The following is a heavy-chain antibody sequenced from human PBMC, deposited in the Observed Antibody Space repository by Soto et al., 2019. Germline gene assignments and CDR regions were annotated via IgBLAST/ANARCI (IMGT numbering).Heavy chain of an antibody. CDR3: ASRTLISGSPIPFHY. J-gene: IGHJ4*02. V-gene: IGHV3-7*01. Sequence: GGSLRLSCEASGFTFSGYWMSWVRQTPGKGLEWVASIKEDGGEKNYLDSAKGRFTISRDNVRNSLYLQMNSLRVEDTAVYYCASRTLISGSPIPFHYWGQGTLVTVSS. D-gene: IGHD3-10*01. CDR2: IKEDGGEK. CDR1: GFTFSGYW.